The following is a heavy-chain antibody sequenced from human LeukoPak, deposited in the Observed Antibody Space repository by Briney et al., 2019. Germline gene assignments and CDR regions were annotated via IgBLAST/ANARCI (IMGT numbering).Heavy chain of an antibody. CDR1: GFTFSSYG. CDR2: ISSSSSYI. Sequence: GRSLRLSCAASGFTFSSYGMHWVRQAPGKGLEWVSSISSSSSYIYYADSVKGRFTISRDNAKNSLYLQMNSLRAEDTAVYYCASSPPGIAVAGYYFDYWGQGTLVTVSS. CDR3: ASSPPGIAVAGYYFDY. J-gene: IGHJ4*02. D-gene: IGHD6-19*01. V-gene: IGHV3-21*01.